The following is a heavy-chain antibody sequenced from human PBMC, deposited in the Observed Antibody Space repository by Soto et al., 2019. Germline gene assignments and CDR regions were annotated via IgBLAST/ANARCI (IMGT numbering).Heavy chain of an antibody. CDR1: GGSFSDHF. CDR2: INHSGST. D-gene: IGHD6-6*01. CDR3: AGREFASSSFHYYYYAVDV. V-gene: IGHV4-34*01. J-gene: IGHJ6*02. Sequence: NPSETLSLTCAVYGGSFSDHFWTWIRQPPGRGLEWIGEINHSGSTNFNPSLKSRVAISADTSRNQFSLRVTSVTAADTAVYYCAGREFASSSFHYYYYAVDVWGQGTTVTVS.